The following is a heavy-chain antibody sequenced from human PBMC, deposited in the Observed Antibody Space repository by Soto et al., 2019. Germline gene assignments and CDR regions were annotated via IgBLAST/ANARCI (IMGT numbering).Heavy chain of an antibody. J-gene: IGHJ3*02. CDR1: GYTFTSYA. V-gene: IGHV1-3*01. CDR2: INAGNGNT. Sequence: ASVKVSCKASGYTFTSYAMHWVRLAPGQRLEWMGWINAGNGNTKYSQKFQGRVTITRDTSASTAYMELSSLRSEDTAVYYCARAGDSIGWSKVDDAIDIWGQGTMVTVSS. CDR3: ARAGDSIGWSKVDDAIDI. D-gene: IGHD6-19*01.